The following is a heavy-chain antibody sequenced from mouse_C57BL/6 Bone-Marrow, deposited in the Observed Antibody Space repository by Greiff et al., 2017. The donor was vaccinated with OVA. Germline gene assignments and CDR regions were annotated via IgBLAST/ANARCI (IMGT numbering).Heavy chain of an antibody. D-gene: IGHD3-2*02. J-gene: IGHJ3*01. CDR3: ARERDSAGYRFAY. CDR1: GYTFTSYW. CDR2: IHPNSGST. V-gene: IGHV1-64*01. Sequence: QVQLQQPGAELVKPGASVKLSCKASGYTFTSYWMHWVKQRPGQGLEWIGMIHPNSGSTNYNEKFKSKATLTVDQSSSTAYMQLSSLTSEDSAVYYCARERDSAGYRFAYWGQGTLVTVSA.